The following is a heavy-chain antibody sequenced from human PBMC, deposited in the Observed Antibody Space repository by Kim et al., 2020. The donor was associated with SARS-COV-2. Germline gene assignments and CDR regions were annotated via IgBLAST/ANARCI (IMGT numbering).Heavy chain of an antibody. CDR3: ARVGGLTIFGVPVVDA. J-gene: IGHJ3*01. CDR1: GGSISSGGYY. V-gene: IGHV4-31*03. Sequence: SETLSLTCTVSGGSISSGGYYWIWLRPRPGLDLVWIGYYYYSGNTYSNPSLKIRVTISVYTSKNQLSLKPSSVTATDTAVYSCARVGGLTIFGVPVVDA. CDR2: YYYSGNT. D-gene: IGHD3-3*01.